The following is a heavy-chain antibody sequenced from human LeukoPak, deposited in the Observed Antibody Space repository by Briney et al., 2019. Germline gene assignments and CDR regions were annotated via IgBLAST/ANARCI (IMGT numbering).Heavy chain of an antibody. Sequence: GGSLRLSCVASGFTFSNYWVHWVRQPPGKGLVWVSRIYVDGRTTNYADSVKGRFTISGDNAKNTVYLEMNSLSVEDTATYYCIRDFRSADLWGQGTLVTVTS. CDR2: IYVDGRTT. V-gene: IGHV3-74*01. CDR1: GFTFSNYW. CDR3: IRDFRSADL. J-gene: IGHJ5*02.